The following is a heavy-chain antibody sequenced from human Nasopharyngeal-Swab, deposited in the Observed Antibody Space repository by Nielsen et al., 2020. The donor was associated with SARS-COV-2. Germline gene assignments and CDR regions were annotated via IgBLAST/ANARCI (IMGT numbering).Heavy chain of an antibody. V-gene: IGHV3-64D*06. CDR3: VKDPGPTVATAPFVH. CDR1: GFTFSGYA. D-gene: IGHD5-12*01. CDR2: ISSNGVST. Sequence: GESLKISCSASGFTFSGYAMHWVRQAPGKGLEYVSGISSNGVSTYYTDSARGRFTISRDNSKNTLDLQMSSLRPEDTAVYYCVKDPGPTVATAPFVHWGQGTLVTVSS. J-gene: IGHJ4*02.